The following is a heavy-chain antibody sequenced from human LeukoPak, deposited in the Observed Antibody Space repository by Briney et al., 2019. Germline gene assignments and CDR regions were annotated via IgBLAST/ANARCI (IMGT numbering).Heavy chain of an antibody. D-gene: IGHD3-22*01. CDR2: ISYDGSNK. V-gene: IGHV3-30*18. CDR1: GFTFSSYG. J-gene: IGHJ4*02. Sequence: GGPLRLSCAASGFTFSSYGMHWVRQAPGKGLEWVAVISYDGSNKYYADSVKGRFTISRDNSKNTLYLQMNSLRAEGTAVYYCAKSGWHYYDSSGYHILWGIDYWGQGTLVTVSS. CDR3: AKSGWHYYDSSGYHILWGIDY.